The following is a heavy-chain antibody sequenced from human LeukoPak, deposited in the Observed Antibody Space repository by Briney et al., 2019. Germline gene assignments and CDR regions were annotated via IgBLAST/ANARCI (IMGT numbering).Heavy chain of an antibody. J-gene: IGHJ4*02. Sequence: SGPALVKPTQTLTLTCTFSGFSLRTSRMCVSWIRQPPGKALEWLARIDWDDDTFYSTSLKTRLTISKDTSKNQVVLTMTTMDPVDTATYYCARTRPSIVSVGVFAYWGQGTLVTVSS. CDR3: ARTRPSIVSVGVFAY. CDR1: GFSLRTSRMC. CDR2: IDWDDDT. V-gene: IGHV2-70*17. D-gene: IGHD5/OR15-5a*01.